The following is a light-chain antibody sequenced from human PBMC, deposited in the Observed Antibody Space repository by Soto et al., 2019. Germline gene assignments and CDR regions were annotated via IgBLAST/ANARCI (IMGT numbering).Light chain of an antibody. Sequence: DVQMTQSPPTLSAHVGGRCIISCRASQSISTWLAWYQQKPGKAPKLLILDASTMENGVPSRLSGRGAGTDFTLTISSPQPDDYATYYCQQYNNYWTFGQGTKVDIK. J-gene: IGKJ1*01. V-gene: IGKV1-5*01. CDR1: QSISTW. CDR2: DAS. CDR3: QQYNNYWT.